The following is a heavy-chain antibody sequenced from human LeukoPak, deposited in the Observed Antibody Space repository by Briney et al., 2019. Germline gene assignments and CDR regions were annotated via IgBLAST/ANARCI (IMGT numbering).Heavy chain of an antibody. J-gene: IGHJ4*02. D-gene: IGHD6-13*01. CDR1: GGSFSGYY. Sequence: PSETLPLTCAVYGGSFSGYYWSWIRQPPGKGLEWIGEINHSGSTNYNPSLKSRVTISVDTSKNQFSLKLSSVTAADTAVYYCARGSKAAAGTNYFDYWGQGTLVTVSS. V-gene: IGHV4-34*01. CDR2: INHSGST. CDR3: ARGSKAAAGTNYFDY.